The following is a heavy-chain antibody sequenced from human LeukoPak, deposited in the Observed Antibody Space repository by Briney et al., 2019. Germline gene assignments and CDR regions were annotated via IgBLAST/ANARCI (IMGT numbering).Heavy chain of an antibody. Sequence: SETLSLTCAVYGGSFSGYYWSWIRQPPGEGLEWIGEINHSGSTNYNPSLKSRVTISVDTSKNQFSLKLSSVTAADTAVYYCARKAYNWNYRFHFDYWGQGTLVTVSS. V-gene: IGHV4-34*01. CDR2: INHSGST. CDR3: ARKAYNWNYRFHFDY. J-gene: IGHJ4*02. CDR1: GGSFSGYY. D-gene: IGHD1-7*01.